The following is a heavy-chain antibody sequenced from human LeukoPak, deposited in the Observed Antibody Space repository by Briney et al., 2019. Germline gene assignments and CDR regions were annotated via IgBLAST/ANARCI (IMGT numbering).Heavy chain of an antibody. J-gene: IGHJ4*02. V-gene: IGHV1-8*02. D-gene: IGHD2-2*01. CDR1: GGTFNTYA. CDR3: ARNLMYCSSTTCYLDY. CDR2: MNPKNGHT. Sequence: GSSVRVSCRASGGTFNTYAIGWVRQATGQGLEWMGLMNPKNGHTVYAQKFQGRVTMTRDTSISTAYLELSSLRSEDTAVYYCARNLMYCSSTTCYLDYWGQGTLVTVSS.